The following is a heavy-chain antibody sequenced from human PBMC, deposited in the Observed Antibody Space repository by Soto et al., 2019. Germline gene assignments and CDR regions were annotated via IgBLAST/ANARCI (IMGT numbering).Heavy chain of an antibody. D-gene: IGHD6-6*01. CDR2: TKYRSKWYN. Sequence: PSQTLSLTCAISGDSVSGNSAAWNWVRQSPSRGLEWLGKTKYRSKWYNDYAACVKSRITINADTSKNQFALQLNSVTPEDKAVYYCSYTSSSGGLFDPWGQGILVTVSS. V-gene: IGHV6-1*01. CDR3: SYTSSSGGLFDP. CDR1: GDSVSGNSAA. J-gene: IGHJ5*02.